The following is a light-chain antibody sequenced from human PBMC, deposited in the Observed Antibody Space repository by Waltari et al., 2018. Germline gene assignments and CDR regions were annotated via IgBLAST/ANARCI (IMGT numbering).Light chain of an antibody. CDR1: RTDSGESNF. J-gene: IGLJ1*01. CDR3: SSFALGHNRYV. CDR2: EVD. V-gene: IGLV2-8*01. Sequence: QSALTQPPSASGSPGQSVTISCTGTRTDSGESNFVSWFQHHPGKAPRLIIYEVDKRPSGVPDRCSGSKAANTASLTVSGLQAEDEADYYCSSFALGHNRYVCGTGTTVTVL.